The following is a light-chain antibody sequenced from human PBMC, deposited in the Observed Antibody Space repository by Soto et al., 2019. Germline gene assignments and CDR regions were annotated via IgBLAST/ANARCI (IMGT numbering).Light chain of an antibody. J-gene: IGLJ1*01. CDR2: AVT. Sequence: QSALTQPASVSGSPGQSITISCTGTSIDVGGYNYVSWYQQHPGKAPKLMIYAVTDRPSGVSSRFSGSKSGNTASLTISGLQAEEEDDYYCSSYTSSSTLFGNGTKVTVL. V-gene: IGLV2-14*01. CDR3: SSYTSSSTL. CDR1: SIDVGGYNY.